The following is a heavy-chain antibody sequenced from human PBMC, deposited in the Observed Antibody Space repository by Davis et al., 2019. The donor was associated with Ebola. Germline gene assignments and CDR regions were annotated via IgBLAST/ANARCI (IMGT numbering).Heavy chain of an antibody. V-gene: IGHV4-39*07. CDR1: GGSISSGGYY. CDR2: INHSGST. D-gene: IGHD2-2*01. Sequence: PSETLSLTCTVSGGSISSGGYYWSWIRQPPGKGLEWIGEINHSGSTNYNPSLKSRVTISVDTSKNQFSLKLSSVTAADTAVYYCAREVFRVVAGAFDIWGQGTMVTVSS. CDR3: AREVFRVVAGAFDI. J-gene: IGHJ3*02.